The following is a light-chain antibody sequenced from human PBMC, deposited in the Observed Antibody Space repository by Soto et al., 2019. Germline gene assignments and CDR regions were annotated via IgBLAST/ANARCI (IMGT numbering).Light chain of an antibody. V-gene: IGKV3-15*01. Sequence: EIVLTQSPGTLSLSPGERATLSCRASESVSDNYLAWYQQRSGQAPRLLIYGASIRATGIPARFSGSGSGTEFTLTISTLQSEDFAIYYCQHYNNWPPWTFGQGTKVDIK. J-gene: IGKJ1*01. CDR1: ESVSDN. CDR3: QHYNNWPPWT. CDR2: GAS.